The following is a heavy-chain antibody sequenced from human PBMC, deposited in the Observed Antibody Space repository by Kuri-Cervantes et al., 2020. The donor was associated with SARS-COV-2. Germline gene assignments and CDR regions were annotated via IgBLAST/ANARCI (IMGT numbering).Heavy chain of an antibody. V-gene: IGHV1-69*04. CDR1: GGTFSSYA. Sequence: SVKVSCKASGGTFSSYAISWVRQAPGQGLEWMGRIIPILGTANYAQMFQGRVTITADKSTSTAYMELSSLRSDDTAVYYCAREANGYCSSTSCLPDYWGQGTLVTVSS. J-gene: IGHJ4*02. CDR2: IIPILGTA. D-gene: IGHD2-2*01. CDR3: AREANGYCSSTSCLPDY.